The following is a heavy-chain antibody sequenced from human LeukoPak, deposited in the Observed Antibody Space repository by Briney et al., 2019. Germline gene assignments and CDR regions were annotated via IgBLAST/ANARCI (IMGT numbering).Heavy chain of an antibody. CDR2: IWHDGSNK. Sequence: GGSLRLSCAAFGFTFSTYAMHWVRQAPGKGLEWVAVIWHDGSNKYYADSVKGRFTISRDNSKNTLYLQMDSLRAEDTAVYYCARSQYCSGGSCYRLGDYWGQGTLVTVSS. V-gene: IGHV3-33*01. J-gene: IGHJ4*02. D-gene: IGHD2-15*01. CDR1: GFTFSTYA. CDR3: ARSQYCSGGSCYRLGDY.